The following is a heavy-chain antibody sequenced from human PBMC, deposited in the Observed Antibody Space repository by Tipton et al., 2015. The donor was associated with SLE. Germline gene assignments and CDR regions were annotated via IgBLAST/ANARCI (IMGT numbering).Heavy chain of an antibody. D-gene: IGHD3-10*01. CDR1: GGSISSHY. V-gene: IGHV4-59*08. CDR2: IYYSGST. Sequence: TLSLTCTVSGGSISSHYWSWIRQPPGKGLEWIGYIYYSGSTSYNPSLKSRVTISVDTSKNQFSLKLSSVTAADTAVYYCARGLMVRGVKVDYWGQGTLVTVSS. J-gene: IGHJ4*02. CDR3: ARGLMVRGVKVDY.